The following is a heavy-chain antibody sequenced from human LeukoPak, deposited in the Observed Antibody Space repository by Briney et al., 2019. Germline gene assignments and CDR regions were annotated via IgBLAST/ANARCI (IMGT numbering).Heavy chain of an antibody. CDR2: ISYDGSNK. V-gene: IGHV3-30*18. CDR1: GFTFSSYG. D-gene: IGHD1-26*01. CDR3: AKERVGAPDY. Sequence: PGGSLRLSCAASGFTFSSYGMHWVRQAPGKGLEWVAVISYDGSNKYYADSMKGRFTISRDNSKNTLYLQMNSLRAEDTAVYYCAKERVGAPDYWGQGTLVTVSS. J-gene: IGHJ4*02.